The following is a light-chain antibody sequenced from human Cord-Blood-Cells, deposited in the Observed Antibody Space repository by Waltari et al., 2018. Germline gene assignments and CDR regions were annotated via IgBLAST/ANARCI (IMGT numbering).Light chain of an antibody. Sequence: QSALTQPASVSGSPGQSITISCTGTSSDVGGYNYVSWYQPHPGKAPKLMIYDVSNRPSGVSNRFSGSKAVNTASLTIPGLQAENEADYYCSSYTSSSTLVFGGGTKLTVL. J-gene: IGLJ2*01. CDR2: DVS. CDR1: SSDVGGYNY. CDR3: SSYTSSSTLV. V-gene: IGLV2-14*01.